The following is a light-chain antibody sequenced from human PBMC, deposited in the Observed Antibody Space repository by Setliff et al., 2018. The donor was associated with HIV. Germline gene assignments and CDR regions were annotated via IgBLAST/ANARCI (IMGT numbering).Light chain of an antibody. Sequence: QSALTQPASVSGSPGQSVTISCTGTSSDVGFYNYVSWYQQHPGIAPKLMIYEVSNRPSGVSDRFSGSKSGNTASLTISGLQAEDEADYYCSSYTSSSTYVFGTGTKVTVL. J-gene: IGLJ1*01. CDR1: SSDVGFYNY. CDR2: EVS. CDR3: SSYTSSSTYV. V-gene: IGLV2-14*01.